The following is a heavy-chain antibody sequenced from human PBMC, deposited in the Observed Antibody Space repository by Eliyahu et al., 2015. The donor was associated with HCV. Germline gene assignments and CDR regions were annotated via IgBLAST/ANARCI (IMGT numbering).Heavy chain of an antibody. CDR1: GFTFSSYA. D-gene: IGHD2-15*01. J-gene: IGHJ4*02. V-gene: IGHV3-23*01. CDR2: ISGNGGFT. CDR3: AKKGDSYCFDY. Sequence: EVQLLESGGDLVQPGGSLRLXCAASGFTFSSYAMYWVRQAPGKGLGWVSTISGNGGFTAYPDSVRGRFTISRDNSKNTMYLQMNSLRAEDTAVYYCAKKGDSYCFDYWGQGTLVTVSS.